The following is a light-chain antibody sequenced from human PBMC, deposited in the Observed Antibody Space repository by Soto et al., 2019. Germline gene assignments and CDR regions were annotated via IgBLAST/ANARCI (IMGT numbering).Light chain of an antibody. CDR1: SSDVGSYNL. Sequence: QSALTQPASVSGSPGQSITISCTGTSSDVGSYNLVSWYQQPPGKAPKLMIYEGSKRPSGVSNRFSGSKSGNTASLTISGLQAEDEADYYCCSYAGGGTSRVFGGGTKVTVL. J-gene: IGLJ3*02. V-gene: IGLV2-23*01. CDR2: EGS. CDR3: CSYAGGGTSRV.